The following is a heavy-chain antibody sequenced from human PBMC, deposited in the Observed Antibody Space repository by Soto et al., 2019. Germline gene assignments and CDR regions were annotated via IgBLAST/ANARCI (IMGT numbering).Heavy chain of an antibody. V-gene: IGHV5-51*01. J-gene: IGHJ4*02. CDR1: GYTFTIYW. CDR2: IYPSDSDT. Sequence: GESLKISCQVSGYTFTIYWIGWVRQMPGKGLEWMGIIYPSDSDTRYSPSFQGQVTISADQSINTAYLQWDSLKTSDTAIYYCARPANTVADHFDLWGQGTPVTVSS. CDR3: ARPANTVADHFDL. D-gene: IGHD4-17*01.